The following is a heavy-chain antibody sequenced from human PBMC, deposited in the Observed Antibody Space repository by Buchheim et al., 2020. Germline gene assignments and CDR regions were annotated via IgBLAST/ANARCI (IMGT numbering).Heavy chain of an antibody. CDR3: AREYNYDILTGFNYYYYGMDV. V-gene: IGHV3-30-3*01. CDR1: GFTFSSYA. D-gene: IGHD3-9*01. CDR2: ISYDGSNK. Sequence: QVQLVESGGGVVQPGRSLRLSCAASGFTFSSYAMHWVRQAPGKGLEWVAVISYDGSNKYYADSVKGRFTISRDNSKNTLYLQMNSLRAEDTAVYYCAREYNYDILTGFNYYYYGMDVWGQGTT. J-gene: IGHJ6*02.